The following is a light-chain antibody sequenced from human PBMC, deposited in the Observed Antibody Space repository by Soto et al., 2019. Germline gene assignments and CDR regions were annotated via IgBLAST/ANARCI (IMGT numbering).Light chain of an antibody. CDR1: SGDIGSYNR. Sequence: QSALTQPAFVSGSPGQSITISCTGTSGDIGSYNRVSWYQQHPGKAPKLIIYEVTDRPSGVSNRFSGSKSGNTASLTISGLQAEDEAEYYCSSYTNIKTRACVFGTGTKLTVL. CDR3: SSYTNIKTRACV. V-gene: IGLV2-14*01. CDR2: EVT. J-gene: IGLJ1*01.